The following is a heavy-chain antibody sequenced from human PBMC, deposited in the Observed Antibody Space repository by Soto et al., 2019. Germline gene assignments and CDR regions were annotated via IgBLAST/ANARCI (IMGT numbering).Heavy chain of an antibody. D-gene: IGHD2-2*01. CDR1: GDSVSSNRAA. J-gene: IGHJ3*02. V-gene: IGHV6-1*01. Sequence: SQTLSLTCAISGDSVSSNRAAWNWIRQSPSRGLEWLARTYYRSKWYYDYAVSVKSRITINSDTSKNQFSLQVNSVTPEDTAVYYCARDGCSRTACYGGWMNPFEIWGQGTMVTVSS. CDR3: ARDGCSRTACYGGWMNPFEI. CDR2: TYYRSKWYY.